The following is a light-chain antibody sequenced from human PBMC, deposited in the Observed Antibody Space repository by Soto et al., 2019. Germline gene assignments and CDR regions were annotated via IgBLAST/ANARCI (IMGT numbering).Light chain of an antibody. CDR1: QSVDSSY. V-gene: IGKV3-20*01. Sequence: IVLTQSPGTLSLSPGEGATLSCRASQSVDSSYLAWYQQKPGQAPRLLIYGASSRATGIPDRFSGSGSETDFTLTISRLEPEDFAVYYCQHYVTWPLTFGGGTKVESK. J-gene: IGKJ4*01. CDR3: QHYVTWPLT. CDR2: GAS.